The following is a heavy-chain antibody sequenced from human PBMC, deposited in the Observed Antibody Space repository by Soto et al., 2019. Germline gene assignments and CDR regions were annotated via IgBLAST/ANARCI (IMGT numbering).Heavy chain of an antibody. Sequence: VHLVESGGRMVRPGESLRLSCAASGFNFEEYGMTWVRQAPGKGLEWVAGSNWDGDDTGYADSVQGRFTISRDTAKTFLYLQMNSLRVEDTALYYCARGDIAVAVSSDYWGQGTLVTVSS. D-gene: IGHD6-19*01. V-gene: IGHV3-20*04. CDR2: SNWDGDDT. CDR3: ARGDIAVAVSSDY. CDR1: GFNFEEYG. J-gene: IGHJ4*02.